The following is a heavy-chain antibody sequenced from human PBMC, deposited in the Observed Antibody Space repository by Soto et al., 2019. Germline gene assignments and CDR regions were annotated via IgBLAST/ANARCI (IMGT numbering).Heavy chain of an antibody. J-gene: IGHJ5*02. CDR1: GYTFTSYG. V-gene: IGHV1-18*04. CDR2: ISAYNGNT. D-gene: IGHD6-13*01. CDR3: ARDEVLAAAGTGSWFDP. Sequence: QVQLVQSGAEVKKPGASVKVSCKASGYTFTSYGISWVRQAPGQGLEWMGWISAYNGNTNYAQKLQGRVTMTTDTSASTAYMELRSLRSDDTDVYYCARDEVLAAAGTGSWFDPWGQGTLVTVSS.